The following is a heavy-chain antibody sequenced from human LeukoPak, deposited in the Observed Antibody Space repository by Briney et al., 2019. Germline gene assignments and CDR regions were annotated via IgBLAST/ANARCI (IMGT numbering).Heavy chain of an antibody. D-gene: IGHD1-26*01. J-gene: IGHJ4*02. CDR3: ASATGSYSYFDY. Sequence: GASLKISCKASGSRFTTHWIGWVRPMPGKGLEGMGIIYPDDSDTKYSPSFQGQVTFSADKSITTSFLQWSSLKASDTAMYYCASATGSYSYFDYWGQGTLVTVSS. CDR1: GSRFTTHW. V-gene: IGHV5-51*01. CDR2: IYPDDSDT.